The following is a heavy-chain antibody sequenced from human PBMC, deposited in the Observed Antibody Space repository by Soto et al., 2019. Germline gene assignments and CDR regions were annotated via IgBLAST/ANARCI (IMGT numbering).Heavy chain of an antibody. V-gene: IGHV4-39*01. D-gene: IGHD6-13*01. J-gene: IGHJ4*02. CDR2: IYYSGST. CDR1: GGSISSSSYY. Sequence: PSETLSLTCTVSGGSISSSSYYWGGLRQRPGKGLEWIGHIYYSGSTYYNTSLKSRVSISVDTSNNHLTLKLRSVTAADTAVYYCACRTREQLRPYYCDDWGQGTLGTV. CDR3: ACRTREQLRPYYCDD.